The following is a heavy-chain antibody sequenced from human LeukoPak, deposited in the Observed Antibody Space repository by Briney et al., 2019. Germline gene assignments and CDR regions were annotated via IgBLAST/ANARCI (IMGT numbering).Heavy chain of an antibody. CDR1: GGSISSGGYY. CDR2: IYYSGST. V-gene: IGHV4-31*03. CDR3: ARVVYGDYTEALDY. J-gene: IGHJ4*02. Sequence: SQTLSLTCTVSGGSISSGGYYWSWIRQHPGKGLEWIGYIYYSGSTYYNPSLKSRVTISVDTSKNQFSPKLSSVTAADTAVYYCARVVYGDYTEALDYWGQGTLVTVSS. D-gene: IGHD4-17*01.